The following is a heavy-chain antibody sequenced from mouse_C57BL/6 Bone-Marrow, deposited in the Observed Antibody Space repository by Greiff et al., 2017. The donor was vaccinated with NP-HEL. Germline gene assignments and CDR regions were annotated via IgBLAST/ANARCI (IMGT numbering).Heavy chain of an antibody. Sequence: QVQLQQPGAELVKPGASVKLSCKASGYTFTSYWMHWVKQRPGQGLEWIGMIHPNSGSTNYNEKFKSKATLTVDKSSSTAYMQLSSLTSEDSAVYYCTSGSGYPFGDWGQGTTLTVSS. J-gene: IGHJ2*01. CDR2: IHPNSGST. V-gene: IGHV1-64*01. CDR1: GYTFTSYW. CDR3: TSGSGYPFGD. D-gene: IGHD3-2*02.